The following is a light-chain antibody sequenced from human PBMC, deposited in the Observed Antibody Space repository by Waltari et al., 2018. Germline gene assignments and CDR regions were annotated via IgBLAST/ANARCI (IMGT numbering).Light chain of an antibody. CDR3: QKYESLPAT. V-gene: IGKV3-20*01. Sequence: SRRASHSVGKYLAWYQQRPGQAPRLLIDETYRRATGTPDRFTGSGSGTDFSLTISRLEPEDFAVYYCQKYESLPATFGQGTTVEIK. CDR1: HSVGKY. CDR2: ETY. J-gene: IGKJ1*01.